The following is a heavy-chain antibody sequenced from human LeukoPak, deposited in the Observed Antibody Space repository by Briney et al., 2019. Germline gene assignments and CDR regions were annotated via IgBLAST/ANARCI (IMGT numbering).Heavy chain of an antibody. Sequence: PGGSLRLSCAASGFTFSSYSMNWVRQAPGKGLEWVGFIRSKGYGGTTEYAASVRGRFSISRDDSKDIAYLQMNSLKTEDTAVYYCTRVVFIASRYFDHWGQGTLVTVSS. CDR3: TRVVFIASRYFDH. V-gene: IGHV3-49*04. CDR2: IRSKGYGGTT. J-gene: IGHJ4*02. CDR1: GFTFSSYS. D-gene: IGHD6-13*01.